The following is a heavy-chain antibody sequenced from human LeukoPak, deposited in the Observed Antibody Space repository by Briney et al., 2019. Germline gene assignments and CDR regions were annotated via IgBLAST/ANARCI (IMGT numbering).Heavy chain of an antibody. D-gene: IGHD3-3*01. Sequence: PGGSLRLSCAASGFTFDAYAMHWVRQAPGKGLEWVSGISWNSGSIGYADSVKGRFTISRDNSKNTLYLQMNSLRAEDTAVYYCAKEGSDFWSGFYYYYYMDVWGKGTTVTVSS. CDR3: AKEGSDFWSGFYYYYYMDV. V-gene: IGHV3-9*01. J-gene: IGHJ6*03. CDR2: ISWNSGSI. CDR1: GFTFDAYA.